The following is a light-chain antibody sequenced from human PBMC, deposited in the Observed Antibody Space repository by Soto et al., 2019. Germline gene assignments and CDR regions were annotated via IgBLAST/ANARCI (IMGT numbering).Light chain of an antibody. V-gene: IGKV3-20*01. Sequence: EIVLTQSPGTLSLSPGERDTLSCRASQSVSSSYLAWYQQKPGQAPRLLIYGASRRATGIPDRFSGSGSGTDFTLTISRLEPEDFAVYYCQQYGSSPPTFGQGTKVEIK. CDR1: QSVSSSY. CDR3: QQYGSSPPT. J-gene: IGKJ1*01. CDR2: GAS.